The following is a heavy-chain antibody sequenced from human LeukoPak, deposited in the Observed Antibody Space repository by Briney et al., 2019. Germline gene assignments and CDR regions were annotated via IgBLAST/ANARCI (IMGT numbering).Heavy chain of an antibody. D-gene: IGHD3-22*01. Sequence: SETLSLTCAVSGGSISSGGYSWSWIRQPPGKGLEWIGYIYYSGSTYYNPSLKSRVTISVDTSKNQFSLRLSSVTAADTAVYYCARVTGYIVEDYFDYWGQGTLVTVSS. CDR3: ARVTGYIVEDYFDY. V-gene: IGHV4-30-4*07. CDR1: GGSISSGGYS. CDR2: IYYSGST. J-gene: IGHJ4*02.